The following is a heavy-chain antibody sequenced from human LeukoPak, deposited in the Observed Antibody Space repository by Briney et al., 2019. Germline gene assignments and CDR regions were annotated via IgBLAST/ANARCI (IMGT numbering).Heavy chain of an antibody. CDR1: GFTFSNDD. J-gene: IGHJ4*02. Sequence: PGGSLRLSCAASGFTFSNDDMNWVRQAPGKGLGWVSAISGSGGSTYYADSVKGRFTISRDNAKNSVYLQMNSLRVEDTAMYYCARGPPYGLRSDFFDYWGQGTLVTVSS. CDR2: ISGSGGST. D-gene: IGHD3-10*01. CDR3: ARGPPYGLRSDFFDY. V-gene: IGHV3-23*01.